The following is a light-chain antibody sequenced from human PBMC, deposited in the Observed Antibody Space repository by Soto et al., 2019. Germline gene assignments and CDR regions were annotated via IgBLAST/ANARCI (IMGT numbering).Light chain of an antibody. J-gene: IGKJ1*01. V-gene: IGKV3-20*01. CDR1: QTISSNN. CDR2: GTS. Sequence: EIVLTQSPGTLSVSPGERATLSCRASQTISSNNLAWYQQKPGQAPSLLIYGTSSRATGIPDRFSGSGSGTDFTLTISRLEPEDSAIYYCQQDGSWTFGPGTKVEI. CDR3: QQDGSWT.